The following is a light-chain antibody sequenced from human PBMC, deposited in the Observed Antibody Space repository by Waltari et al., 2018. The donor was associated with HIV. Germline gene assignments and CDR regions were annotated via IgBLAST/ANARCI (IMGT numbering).Light chain of an antibody. J-gene: IGLJ2*01. Sequence: QSALTQPASVSGSPGQSITIPCTGPNFDASAYQYVSWFQHHPGKAPKVIIYEVTNRPSGVSSRFSGSKSGNGASLTISGLQAEDEASYFCLSYISSASPVFGGGTKLTVL. CDR2: EVT. V-gene: IGLV2-14*01. CDR3: LSYISSASPV. CDR1: NFDASAYQY.